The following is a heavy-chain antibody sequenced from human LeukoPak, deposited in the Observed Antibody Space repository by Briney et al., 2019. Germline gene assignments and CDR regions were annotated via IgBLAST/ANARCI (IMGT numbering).Heavy chain of an antibody. Sequence: PGGSLRLSCAASGFTFSSYAMSWVRQAPGKGLEWVSAISGSGGSTYYADSVKGRFTISRDNSKNTLYLQMNSLRAEDTAVYYCAKDRSIAARRDYYYYMDVWGKGTTVTVSS. CDR3: AKDRSIAARRDYYYYMDV. V-gene: IGHV3-23*01. CDR1: GFTFSSYA. D-gene: IGHD6-6*01. J-gene: IGHJ6*03. CDR2: ISGSGGST.